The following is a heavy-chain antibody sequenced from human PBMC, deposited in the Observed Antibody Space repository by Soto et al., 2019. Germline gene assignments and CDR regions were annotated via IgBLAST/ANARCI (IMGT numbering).Heavy chain of an antibody. CDR2: IYYSGTT. V-gene: IGHV4-30-4*01. CDR1: GGTIISGDYY. Sequence: QVQLQESGPRLVKPSQTLSLTCTVSGGTIISGDYYWSWIRQPPGKGLEWIGFIYYSGTTSYNPPLKNRLVISIDTAKNQFSLNLTSVTAADTAVYYCARVVRGDGYPLCGSDIWGQGTMVTFSS. D-gene: IGHD2-21*02. J-gene: IGHJ3*02. CDR3: ARVVRGDGYPLCGSDI.